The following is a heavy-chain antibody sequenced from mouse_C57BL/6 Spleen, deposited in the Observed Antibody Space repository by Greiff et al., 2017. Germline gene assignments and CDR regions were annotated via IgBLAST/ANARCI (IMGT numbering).Heavy chain of an antibody. CDR2: IDPSDSYT. CDR3: ARGDGSSPAWFAY. CDR1: GYTFTSYW. J-gene: IGHJ3*01. Sequence: VQLQQSGAELVMPGASVKLSCKASGYTFTSYWMHWVKQRPGQGLEWIGEIDPSDSYTNYNQKFKGKSTLTVDTSSSTAYLQLSSLTSEDSAVYYCARGDGSSPAWFAYWGQGTLVTVSA. D-gene: IGHD1-1*01. V-gene: IGHV1-69*01.